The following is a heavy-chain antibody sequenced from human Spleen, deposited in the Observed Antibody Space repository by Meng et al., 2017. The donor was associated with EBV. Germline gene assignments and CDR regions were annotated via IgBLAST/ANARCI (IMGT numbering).Heavy chain of an antibody. J-gene: IGHJ4*02. CDR1: GGSIRRSNYY. D-gene: IGHD3-10*01. CDR3: AXYPXXXSPGRY. CDR2: IYYSGST. Sequence: RREDGLGLVKPSETLSLTCTVSGGSIRRSNYYWGCIRQPPGKGLEWIGSIYYSGSTYYNPSLQSRVTISVDTSKNQFSLNLNSVTAADTAIXYCAXYPXXXSPGRYWGQGTLVTVSS. V-gene: IGHV4-39*01.